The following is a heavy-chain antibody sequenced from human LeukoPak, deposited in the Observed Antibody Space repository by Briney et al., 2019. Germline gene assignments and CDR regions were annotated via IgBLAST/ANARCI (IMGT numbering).Heavy chain of an antibody. CDR2: ISYDGSNK. J-gene: IGHJ4*02. CDR3: ARSHIAAAGTIDY. V-gene: IGHV3-30-3*01. D-gene: IGHD6-13*01. CDR1: GFTFSSYA. Sequence: PGGSLRLSCAASGFTFSSYAMHWVRQAPGKGLEWVAVISYDGSNKYYADSVKGRFTISRDNSKNTLYLQMNSLRAEDTAVYYCARSHIAAAGTIDYWGQGTLVTVSS.